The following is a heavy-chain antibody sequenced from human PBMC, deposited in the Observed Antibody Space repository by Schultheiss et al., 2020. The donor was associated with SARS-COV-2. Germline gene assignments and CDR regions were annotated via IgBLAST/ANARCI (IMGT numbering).Heavy chain of an antibody. J-gene: IGHJ3*02. CDR3: ASPIAAAAHDAFDI. CDR2: IYYSGST. D-gene: IGHD6-13*01. Sequence: SETLSLTCTVSGGSISSSSYYWGWIRQPPGKGLEWIGSIYYSGSTYYNPSLKSRVTISVDTSKNQFSLKLSSVTAADTAVYYCASPIAAAAHDAFDIWGQGTTVTVSS. CDR1: GGSISSSSYY. V-gene: IGHV4-39*01.